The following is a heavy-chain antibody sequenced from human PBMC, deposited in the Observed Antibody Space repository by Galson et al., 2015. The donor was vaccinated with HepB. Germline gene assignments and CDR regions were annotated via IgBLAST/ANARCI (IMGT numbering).Heavy chain of an antibody. J-gene: IGHJ4*02. V-gene: IGHV3-30*18. CDR3: AKDPYLYSALAGTMAGFDY. D-gene: IGHD6-19*01. Sequence: SLRLSCAASGFTFSNYGMHWVRQAPGKGLEWVAVIPYDGSNKYYADSVKGRFTISRDNSKNTLYLQMNSLRAKDTALYYCAKDPYLYSALAGTMAGFDYWGQGTLVTVSS. CDR1: GFTFSNYG. CDR2: IPYDGSNK.